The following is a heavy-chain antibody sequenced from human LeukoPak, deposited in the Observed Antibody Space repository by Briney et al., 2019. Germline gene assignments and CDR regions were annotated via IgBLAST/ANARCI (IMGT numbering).Heavy chain of an antibody. CDR3: AREYGSGNENWFDP. V-gene: IGHV3-33*01. CDR1: GFTSSSYG. Sequence: GRSLRLSCAASGFTSSSYGMHWVRQAPGKGLEWVAVIWYDGSNKYYADSVKGRFTISRDNSKNTLYLQMNSLRAEDTAVYYCAREYGSGNENWFDPWGQGTLVTVSS. CDR2: IWYDGSNK. J-gene: IGHJ5*02. D-gene: IGHD3-10*01.